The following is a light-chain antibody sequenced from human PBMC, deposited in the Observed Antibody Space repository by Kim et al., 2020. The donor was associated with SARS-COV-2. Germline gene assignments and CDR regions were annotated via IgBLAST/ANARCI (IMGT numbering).Light chain of an antibody. CDR2: DAS. CDR1: LSVTTY. Sequence: PGERATRSCRASLSVTTYFTWYQQKPGQATRLLIYDASTRATGIPDRFSGSGSGTDFTLTITSLEPEDSAVYYCLQRSNWPWTFGQGTKVDIK. J-gene: IGKJ1*01. V-gene: IGKV3-11*01. CDR3: LQRSNWPWT.